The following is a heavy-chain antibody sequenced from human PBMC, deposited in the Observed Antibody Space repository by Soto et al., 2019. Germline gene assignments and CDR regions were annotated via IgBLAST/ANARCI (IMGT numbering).Heavy chain of an antibody. CDR1: AFSLSTNGVG. CDR3: ARTVSSSWYMWFDY. CDR2: IYWNEDK. J-gene: IGHJ4*02. D-gene: IGHD6-13*01. Sequence: SGPTLVNPTQTLTLTCTFSAFSLSTNGVGVGWIRQPPGKPLEWLAVIYWNEDKRYSRSLKSRLTISKDTSKSQVVLTMTNMDPVDTATCYCARTVSSSWYMWFDYWGQGTLVNVSS. V-gene: IGHV2-5*01.